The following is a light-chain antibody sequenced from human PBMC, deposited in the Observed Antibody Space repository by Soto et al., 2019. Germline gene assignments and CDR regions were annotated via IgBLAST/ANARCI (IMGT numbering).Light chain of an antibody. Sequence: EVVLTQSPGTLSLSAGERATLSCSASPGLGNKNLAWYQQKPGQAPRLLIFDASSRPTGIPDRFSGSGSGTDFSLTLASLEPEDDAVYFCQQYGYSWTFGQGTKVDIK. V-gene: IGKV3-20*01. CDR1: PGLGNKN. J-gene: IGKJ1*01. CDR2: DAS. CDR3: QQYGYSWT.